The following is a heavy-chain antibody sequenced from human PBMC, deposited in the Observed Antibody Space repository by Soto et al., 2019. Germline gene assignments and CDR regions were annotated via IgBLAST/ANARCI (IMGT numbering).Heavy chain of an antibody. CDR2: ISAYNGDT. J-gene: IGHJ5*02. CDR1: GYGFTRYG. V-gene: IGHV1-18*04. Sequence: QVQLVQSGAEGKKPGASVQVSCKASGYGFTRYGINWVRQAPGQGLEWLGGISAYNGDTDYAKKFHGRVTMTTDTSTTTAYMDLRSLTSADTAVYFCARGDSTGAPRGWFDPWGQGTLVTVSS. D-gene: IGHD2-8*02. CDR3: ARGDSTGAPRGWFDP.